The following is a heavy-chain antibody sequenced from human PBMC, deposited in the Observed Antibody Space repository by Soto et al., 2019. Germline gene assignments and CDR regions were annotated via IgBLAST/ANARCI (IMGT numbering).Heavy chain of an antibody. CDR3: ARKYSSSWADAFDI. D-gene: IGHD6-13*01. V-gene: IGHV6-1*01. Sequence: SQTLSLTCAISGESVSSNSAAWIWIRQSPSRGLEWLGRTYYRSKWYYDYAESVKSRITINPDTSKNQLSLQRNSVIPEDTAVYYCARKYSSSWADAFDIWGQGTRVTVSS. CDR1: GESVSSNSAA. CDR2: TYYRSKWYY. J-gene: IGHJ3*02.